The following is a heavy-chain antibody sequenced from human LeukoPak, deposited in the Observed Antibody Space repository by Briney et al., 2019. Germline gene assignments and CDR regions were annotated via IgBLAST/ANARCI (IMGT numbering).Heavy chain of an antibody. V-gene: IGHV3-48*01. CDR3: ARGAYYYED. D-gene: IGHD3-22*01. Sequence: PTGGSLRLSCAASGFTFSSYWMSWVRQAPGKGLEWVSYISSSGSTIYYADSVKGRFTISRDNAKNSLYLQMNSLRAEDTAVYYCARGAYYYEDWGQGTLVTVSS. CDR2: ISSSGSTI. J-gene: IGHJ4*02. CDR1: GFTFSSYW.